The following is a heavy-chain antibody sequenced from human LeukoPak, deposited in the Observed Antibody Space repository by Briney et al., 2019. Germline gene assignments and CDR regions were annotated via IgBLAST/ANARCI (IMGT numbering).Heavy chain of an antibody. Sequence: GASVKVSCKASGYTFTDYYMHWVRQAPGQGLEWMGWINPNSGDTNYAQKFQGRVTMTTDTSTSTAHMELSRLRSDDTAVYYCARANFLYCSSTTCRFDYWGQGTLVIVSS. J-gene: IGHJ4*02. D-gene: IGHD2-2*01. CDR2: INPNSGDT. CDR3: ARANFLYCSSTTCRFDY. CDR1: GYTFTDYY. V-gene: IGHV1-2*02.